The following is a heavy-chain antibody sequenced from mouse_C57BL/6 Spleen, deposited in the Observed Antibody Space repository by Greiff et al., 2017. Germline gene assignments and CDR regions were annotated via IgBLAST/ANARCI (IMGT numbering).Heavy chain of an antibody. CDR1: GYTFTDYN. V-gene: IGHV1-22*01. Sequence: EVQLQQSGPELVKPGASVKMSCKASGYTFTDYNMHWVKQSHGKSLEWIGYINPNNGGTSYNQKFKGKATLTVNTSSSTAYMELRSLTSEASAVYYCARGAARDLDYWGQGTTLTVSS. CDR2: INPNNGGT. CDR3: ARGAARDLDY. J-gene: IGHJ2*01.